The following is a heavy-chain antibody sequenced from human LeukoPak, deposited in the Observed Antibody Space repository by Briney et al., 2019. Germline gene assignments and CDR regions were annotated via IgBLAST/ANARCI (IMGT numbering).Heavy chain of an antibody. D-gene: IGHD5-18*01. Sequence: GGSLRLSCAASGFTFDDYAMHWVRQAPGKGLEWDSGISWNSGSIGYADSVKGRFTISRDNAKNSLYLQMNSLRAEDTAVYYCARNRHGGSGYSYGYDYWGQGTLVTVSS. V-gene: IGHV3-9*01. J-gene: IGHJ4*02. CDR2: ISWNSGSI. CDR3: ARNRHGGSGYSYGYDY. CDR1: GFTFDDYA.